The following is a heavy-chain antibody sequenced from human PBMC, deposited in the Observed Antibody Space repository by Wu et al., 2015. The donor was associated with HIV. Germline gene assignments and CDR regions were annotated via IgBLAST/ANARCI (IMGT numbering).Heavy chain of an antibody. CDR1: GGNFNNYA. V-gene: IGHV1-69*13. J-gene: IGHJ6*02. Sequence: VQLVQSGAEVKKPGSSVKVSCKASGGNFNNYAINWVRQAPGEGLEWMGRITPLFGRPNYAQRFQGRVTITADESTSTAYMELSSLKSEDTAVYYCAKTNRIVTNGIDFYHHYGMDVWGQGTTITVS. CDR3: AKTNRIVTNGIDFYHHYGMDV. CDR2: ITPLFGRP. D-gene: IGHD1-1*01.